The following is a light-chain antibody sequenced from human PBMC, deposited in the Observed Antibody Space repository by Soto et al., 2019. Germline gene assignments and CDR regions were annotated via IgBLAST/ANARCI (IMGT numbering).Light chain of an antibody. CDR1: QTISSW. V-gene: IGKV1-5*01. Sequence: DIQMTQSPSTLSGSVGDRVTITCRASQTISSWLAWYQQKPGKAPKSLIYFASTLQSGVPSRFSASGSGTDFTLTISSLQPEDFATYYCQQFRSFPITFGQGTRLEIK. J-gene: IGKJ5*01. CDR3: QQFRSFPIT. CDR2: FAS.